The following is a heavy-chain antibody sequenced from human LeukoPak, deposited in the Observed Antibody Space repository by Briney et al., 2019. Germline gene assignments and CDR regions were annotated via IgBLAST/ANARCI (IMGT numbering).Heavy chain of an antibody. J-gene: IGHJ4*02. Sequence: GGSLRLSCTASGFTFSSYAMSWVRQAPGKGLEWVSAISGSGGSTYYADSVKGRFTISRDNSKNTLYLQMNSLRAEDTALYFCAQWSRYFDYWGQGTLVTVSS. V-gene: IGHV3-23*01. CDR1: GFTFSSYA. CDR3: AQWSRYFDY. CDR2: ISGSGGST. D-gene: IGHD1-26*01.